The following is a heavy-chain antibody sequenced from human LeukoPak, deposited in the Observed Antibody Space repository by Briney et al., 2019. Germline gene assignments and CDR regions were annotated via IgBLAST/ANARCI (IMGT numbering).Heavy chain of an antibody. Sequence: GGSLRLSCAASGFTFSSYAMSWVRQAPGKQLEYVSAITSNGGSTYYADSVKGRFTISRDNSKNTLYLQMGSLRPEDMAVYYCARGVAGATNPGAFDIWGQGTMVTVSS. J-gene: IGHJ3*02. CDR2: ITSNGGST. CDR3: ARGVAGATNPGAFDI. V-gene: IGHV3-64*02. D-gene: IGHD1-26*01. CDR1: GFTFSSYA.